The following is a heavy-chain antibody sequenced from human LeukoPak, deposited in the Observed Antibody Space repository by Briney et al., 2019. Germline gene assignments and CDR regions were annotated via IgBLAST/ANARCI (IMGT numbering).Heavy chain of an antibody. CDR1: GFTFDDYA. CDR2: ISWGGGST. D-gene: IGHD5-12*01. Sequence: GGSLRLSCAASGFTFDDYAMHWVRQAPGKGLEWVSLISWGGGSTYYADSVKGRFTISRDNSKNSLYLQMNSLRAEDTALYYCAKERSGYDFWAGYFDYWGQGTLVTVSS. J-gene: IGHJ4*02. V-gene: IGHV3-43D*03. CDR3: AKERSGYDFWAGYFDY.